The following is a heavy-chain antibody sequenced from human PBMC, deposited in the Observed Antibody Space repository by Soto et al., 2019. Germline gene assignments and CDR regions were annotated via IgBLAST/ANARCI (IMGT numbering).Heavy chain of an antibody. J-gene: IGHJ4*02. CDR2: ISSGGSTI. CDR3: ATLDTAEIQTAAY. D-gene: IGHD2-15*01. CDR1: GFSFSTYS. V-gene: IGHV3-48*01. Sequence: SLRLSCAASGFSFSTYSMNWVRQAPGKGLEWVSYISSGGSTIYYTDSVKGRFTISRDNAKNSLYLQMNSLRAEDTAVYYCATLDTAEIQTAAYWGQGTLVTVSS.